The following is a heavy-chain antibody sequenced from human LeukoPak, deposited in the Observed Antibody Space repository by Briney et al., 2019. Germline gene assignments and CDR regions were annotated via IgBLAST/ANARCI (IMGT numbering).Heavy chain of an antibody. Sequence: ASVKVSCKASGYTFRSNGISWVRQAPGQGLEWMGWISAYNGNTNYAEKIQGRVTMTTDTSTSTAYMDLRSLRSDDTAVYYCARAPYSGSDGFDYWGQGTLVTVSS. V-gene: IGHV1-18*01. CDR3: ARAPYSGSDGFDY. J-gene: IGHJ4*02. CDR1: GYTFRSNG. D-gene: IGHD1-26*01. CDR2: ISAYNGNT.